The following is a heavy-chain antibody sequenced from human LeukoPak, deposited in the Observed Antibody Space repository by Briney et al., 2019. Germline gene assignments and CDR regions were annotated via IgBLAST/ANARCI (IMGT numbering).Heavy chain of an antibody. V-gene: IGHV1-2*04. D-gene: IGHD6-19*01. J-gene: IGHJ4*02. CDR3: ARDPSSGWYVFDY. Sequence: SVKVSCKASGYTFTGCYMHWVRQAPGQGLEWMGWINPNSGGTNYAQKFQGWVTMTRDTSISTAYMELSRLRSDDTVVYYCARDPSSGWYVFDYWGQGTLVTVSS. CDR2: INPNSGGT. CDR1: GYTFTGCY.